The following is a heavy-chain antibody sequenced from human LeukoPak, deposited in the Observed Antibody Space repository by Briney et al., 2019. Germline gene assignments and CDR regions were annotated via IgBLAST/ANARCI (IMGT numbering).Heavy chain of an antibody. CDR3: ARALVLKLYYYDSSGNYFDAFDI. D-gene: IGHD3-22*01. V-gene: IGHV1-2*02. CDR1: GYTFTGYY. CDR2: INPHSGGT. Sequence: ASVKVSCKASGYTFTGYYMHWVRQAPGQGLEWMGWINPHSGGTNYAQKFQGRVTMTRDTSISTAYMELSRLRSDDTAVYYRARALVLKLYYYDSSGNYFDAFDIWGQGTMVTVSS. J-gene: IGHJ3*02.